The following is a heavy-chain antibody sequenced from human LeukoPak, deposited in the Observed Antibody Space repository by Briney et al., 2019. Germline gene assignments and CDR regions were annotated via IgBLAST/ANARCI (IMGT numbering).Heavy chain of an antibody. J-gene: IGHJ4*02. CDR2: IINNGIRT. Sequence: GSLRLSCAASGFTFSNYGMSWVRQAPGKGLEWVSGIINNGIRTSYAESVKGRFTISRDNSKSTLFLQMNSLRAEDTAVYYCAKGYYGFFDYWGQGTLVTVSS. CDR1: GFTFSNYG. D-gene: IGHD3-10*01. CDR3: AKGYYGFFDY. V-gene: IGHV3-23*01.